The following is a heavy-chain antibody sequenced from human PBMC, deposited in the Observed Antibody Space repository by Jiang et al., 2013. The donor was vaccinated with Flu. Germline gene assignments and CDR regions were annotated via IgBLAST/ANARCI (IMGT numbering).Heavy chain of an antibody. CDR2: IIPVLGTA. J-gene: IGHJ4*02. V-gene: IGHV1-69*11. CDR1: GGTFSSYA. Sequence: SVKVSCKASGGTFSSYAISWVRQAPGQGLEWMGRIIPVLGTANYAQKFQGRVTITADESTSTAYMELSSLRSEDTAVYYCARACSGWYPFDYWGQGTLVTVSS. CDR3: ARACSGWYPFDY. D-gene: IGHD6-19*01.